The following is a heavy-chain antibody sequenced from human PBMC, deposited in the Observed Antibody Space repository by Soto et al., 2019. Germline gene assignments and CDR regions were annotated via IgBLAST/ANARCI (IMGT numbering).Heavy chain of an antibody. CDR2: IYYSGST. CDR1: GASISSYY. V-gene: IGHV4-59*01. Sequence: ETLSRTCPVSGASISSYYWSWIRQPPGKGLEWIGYIYYSGSTNYNPSLKSRVTISVDTSKNQFSLKLSSVTAADTAVYYCATSSSYYDRLRFDYWGQGTLVTVYS. D-gene: IGHD3-22*01. J-gene: IGHJ4*02. CDR3: ATSSSYYDRLRFDY.